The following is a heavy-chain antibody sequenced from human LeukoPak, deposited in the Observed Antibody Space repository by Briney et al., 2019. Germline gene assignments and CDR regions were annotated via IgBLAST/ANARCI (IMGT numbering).Heavy chain of an antibody. CDR2: IYYSGIT. CDR3: ARLQVYCGGDCYPRWFDP. D-gene: IGHD2-21*02. V-gene: IGHV4-59*08. CDR1: GDSVSSYY. Sequence: PSETLSLTCTVSGDSVSSYYWGWIRQPPGKGMEWIAYIYYSGITNYNPPLKRRVTISSDTPKNQISLKLSSVTAADTAVYYCARLQVYCGGDCYPRWFDPWGQGTLVTVSS. J-gene: IGHJ5*02.